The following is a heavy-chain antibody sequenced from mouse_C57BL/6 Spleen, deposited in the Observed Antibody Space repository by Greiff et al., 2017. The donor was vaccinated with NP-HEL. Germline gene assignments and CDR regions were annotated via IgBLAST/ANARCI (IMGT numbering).Heavy chain of an antibody. V-gene: IGHV1-85*01. Sequence: QVQLKESGPELVKPGASVKLSCKASGYTFTSYDINWVKQRPGQGLEWIGWIYPRDGSTKYNEKFKGKATLTVDTSSSTAYMELHSLTSEDSAVYFCARSGTAQAPWFADWGQGTLVTVSA. D-gene: IGHD3-2*02. CDR3: ARSGTAQAPWFAD. CDR2: IYPRDGST. CDR1: GYTFTSYD. J-gene: IGHJ3*01.